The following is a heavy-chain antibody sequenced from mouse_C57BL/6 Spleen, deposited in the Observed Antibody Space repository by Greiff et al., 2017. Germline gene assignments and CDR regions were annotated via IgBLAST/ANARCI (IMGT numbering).Heavy chain of an antibody. J-gene: IGHJ2*01. D-gene: IGHD1-1*01. CDR3: TKITTVVAPFDY. Sequence: EVQLQQSGTVLARPGASVKMSCKTSGYTFTSYWMHWVKQRPGQGLEWIGAIYPGNSDTSYNQKFKGKAKLIAVTSASTAYMELSSLTNADSAVYYCTKITTVVAPFDYWGQGTTLTVSS. CDR2: IYPGNSDT. CDR1: GYTFTSYW. V-gene: IGHV1-5*01.